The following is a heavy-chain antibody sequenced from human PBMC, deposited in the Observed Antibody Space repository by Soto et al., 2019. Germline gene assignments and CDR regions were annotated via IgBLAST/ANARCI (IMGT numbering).Heavy chain of an antibody. Sequence: EVQLLESGGGLVQPGGSLRLSCAASGFTFRTYAISWVRQAPGKGLEWVSGLFGSGGGISYADSVKGRFTISRDNSNNMLYLQMDSLRVEDTAVYYCAKDRQPDGLWPFDHWGQGTLVTVSS. CDR1: GFTFRTYA. V-gene: IGHV3-23*01. D-gene: IGHD2-2*01. CDR3: AKDRQPDGLWPFDH. J-gene: IGHJ4*02. CDR2: LFGSGGGI.